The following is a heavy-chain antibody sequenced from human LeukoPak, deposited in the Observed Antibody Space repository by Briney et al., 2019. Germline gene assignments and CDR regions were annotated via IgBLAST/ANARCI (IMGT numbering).Heavy chain of an antibody. CDR3: ARDSMVRGVIRQYYYGMDV. Sequence: PGGSLRLSCAASGFTFSSHWMHWVRQAPGKGLVWVSRINSDGSRTSFEASVKGRFTISRDNAKNTLYLQMNSLRAEHTAVYYCARDSMVRGVIRQYYYGMDVWGKGTTVTVSS. CDR2: INSDGSRT. J-gene: IGHJ6*04. V-gene: IGHV3-74*01. CDR1: GFTFSSHW. D-gene: IGHD3-10*01.